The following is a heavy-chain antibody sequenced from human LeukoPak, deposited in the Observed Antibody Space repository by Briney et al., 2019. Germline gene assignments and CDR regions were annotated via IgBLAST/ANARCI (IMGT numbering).Heavy chain of an antibody. J-gene: IGHJ3*02. V-gene: IGHV3-30*03. CDR3: ATHLPHYGDYVECAFDI. CDR2: FSYDGSNI. Sequence: RAGGSLRLSCAASGFTFSSYGMHWVRQAPGKGLAWVAVFSYDGSNIYYGDSVKGRFTISRDNSKNTLYLQMNSLRAEDTAVYYCATHLPHYGDYVECAFDIWGRGTMVTVSS. D-gene: IGHD4-17*01. CDR1: GFTFSSYG.